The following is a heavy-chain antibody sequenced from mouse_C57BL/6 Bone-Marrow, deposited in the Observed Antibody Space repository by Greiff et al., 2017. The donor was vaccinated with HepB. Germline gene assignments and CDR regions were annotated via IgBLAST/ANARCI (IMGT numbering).Heavy chain of an antibody. CDR2: IDPETGGT. D-gene: IGHD1-1*01. CDR1: GYTFTDYE. CDR3: TREVYYGSSYTYAMDY. Sequence: VQLQQSGAELVRPGASVTLSCKASGYTFTDYEMHWVKQTPVHGLEWIGAIDPETGGTAYNQKFKGKAILTADKSSSTAYMELRSLTSEDSAVYYWTREVYYGSSYTYAMDYWGQGTSVTVSS. J-gene: IGHJ4*01. V-gene: IGHV1-15*01.